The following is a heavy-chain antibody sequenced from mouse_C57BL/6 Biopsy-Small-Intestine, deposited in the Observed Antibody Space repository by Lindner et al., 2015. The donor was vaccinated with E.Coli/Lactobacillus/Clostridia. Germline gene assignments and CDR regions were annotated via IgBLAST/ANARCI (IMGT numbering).Heavy chain of an antibody. CDR3: ARVAGAAPVYDASDI. V-gene: IGHV1-81*01. CDR2: ISTYNGNT. CDR1: DYTFTYFTYG. Sequence: SVKVSCKASDYTFTYFTYGISWVRQTPGQGLEWMGWISTYNGNTNYAQKFQGRVTMTTDASTSTGFMELRSLRSDDTAVYYCARVAGAAPVYDASDIWGQGTMVTVSS. J-gene: IGHJ3*01. D-gene: IGHD2-3*01.